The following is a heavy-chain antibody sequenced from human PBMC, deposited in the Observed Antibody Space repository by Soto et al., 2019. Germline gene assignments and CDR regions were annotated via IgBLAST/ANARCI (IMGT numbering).Heavy chain of an antibody. CDR3: ASGPVYLEWLNWFDP. CDR1: GFTFSSYA. D-gene: IGHD3-3*01. Sequence: VGSLRLSCAASGFTFSSYAMHWVRQAPGKGLEWVAVISYDGSNKYYADSVKGRFTISRDNSKNTPYLQMNSLRAEDTAVYYCASGPVYLEWLNWFDPWGQGTLVTVSS. J-gene: IGHJ5*02. V-gene: IGHV3-30-3*01. CDR2: ISYDGSNK.